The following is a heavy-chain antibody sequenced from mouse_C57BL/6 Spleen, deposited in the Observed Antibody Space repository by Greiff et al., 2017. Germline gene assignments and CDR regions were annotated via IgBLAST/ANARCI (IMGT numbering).Heavy chain of an antibody. V-gene: IGHV1-7*01. CDR1: GYTFTSYW. J-gene: IGHJ1*03. D-gene: IGHD1-2*01. CDR3: ARSLHYFFSDV. CDR2: INPSSGYT. Sequence: QVQLKQSGAELAKPGASVKLSCKASGYTFTSYWMHWVKQRPGQGLEWIGYINPSSGYTKYNQKFKDKATLTADKSSSTAYMQLSSLTYEDSAGYYCARSLHYFFSDVWGTGTTVTVSS.